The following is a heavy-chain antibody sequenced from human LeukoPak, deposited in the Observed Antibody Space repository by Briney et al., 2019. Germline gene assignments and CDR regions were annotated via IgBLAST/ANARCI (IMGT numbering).Heavy chain of an antibody. V-gene: IGHV4-39*02. D-gene: IGHD3-22*01. CDR3: ARDYYDSSLTYFDY. CDR1: GGSISSSSYY. CDR2: IYYSGST. Sequence: SETLSLTCTVPGGSISSSSYYWGWIRQPPGKGLEWIGSIYYSGSTYYNPSLKSRVTISVDTSKNQFSLKLSSVTAADTAVYYCARDYYDSSLTYFDYWGQGTLVTVSS. J-gene: IGHJ4*02.